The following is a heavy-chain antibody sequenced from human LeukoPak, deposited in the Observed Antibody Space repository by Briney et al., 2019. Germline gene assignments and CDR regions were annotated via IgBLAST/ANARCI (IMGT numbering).Heavy chain of an antibody. CDR3: ASGDSSGYYYSSLDY. D-gene: IGHD3-22*01. V-gene: IGHV1-69*05. Sequence: SVKVSCKGSGGTFSSYAISWVRQAPGQGLEWMGGIIPIFGTANYAQKFQGRVTITTDESTSTAYMELSSLRSEDTAVYYCASGDSSGYYYSSLDYWGQGTLVTVSS. CDR2: IIPIFGTA. CDR1: GGTFSSYA. J-gene: IGHJ4*02.